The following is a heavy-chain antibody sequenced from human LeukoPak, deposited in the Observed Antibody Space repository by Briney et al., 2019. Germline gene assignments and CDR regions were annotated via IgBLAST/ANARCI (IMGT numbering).Heavy chain of an antibody. CDR2: ISGSGGAT. CDR1: GFTFSSYA. Sequence: TGGSLRLSCAASGFTFSSYAMSWVRQAPGKGLEGVSAISGSGGATYYADSVKGRFTISRDNSKNTLYLQMNSLRAEDTAVYYCANEDYSNYVDYWGQGTLVTVSS. J-gene: IGHJ4*02. D-gene: IGHD4-11*01. V-gene: IGHV3-23*01. CDR3: ANEDYSNYVDY.